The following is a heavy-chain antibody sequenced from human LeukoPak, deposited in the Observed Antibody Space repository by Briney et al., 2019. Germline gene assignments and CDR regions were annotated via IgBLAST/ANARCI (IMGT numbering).Heavy chain of an antibody. Sequence: GGSLRLSCAASGFTFSSYPMNWVRQAPGKGLEWVSAISTSGVGTYYADSVKGRFTISRDNSKNTLYLQMNSLTAEDTAVYYCARGRAYDILTGYYDYWGQGTLVTVSS. D-gene: IGHD3-9*01. CDR1: GFTFSSYP. CDR2: ISTSGVGT. V-gene: IGHV3-23*01. J-gene: IGHJ4*02. CDR3: ARGRAYDILTGYYDY.